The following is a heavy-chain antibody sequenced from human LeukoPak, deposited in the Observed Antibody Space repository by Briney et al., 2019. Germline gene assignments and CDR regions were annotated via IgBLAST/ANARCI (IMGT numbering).Heavy chain of an antibody. CDR3: ARGYCSGGSCFLFDY. D-gene: IGHD2-15*01. V-gene: IGHV3-20*04. J-gene: IGHJ4*02. CDR1: GFTFDDYG. Sequence: PGGSLRLSCAASGFTFDDYGMTWVRQAPGKGLDWVSGINWNGGSTGYPDSVKGRFRILRDTAKNSVYLQMNSLRAEDTALYYCARGYCSGGSCFLFDYWGQGTLVTVSS. CDR2: INWNGGST.